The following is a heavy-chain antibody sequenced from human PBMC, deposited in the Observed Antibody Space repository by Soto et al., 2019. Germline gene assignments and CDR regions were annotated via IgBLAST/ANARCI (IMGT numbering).Heavy chain of an antibody. CDR1: GFSLSTSGVG. CDR3: AHSRCGGDCLQSYSSHYYYGMDV. V-gene: IGHV2-5*02. J-gene: IGHJ6*02. CDR2: IYWDDDK. D-gene: IGHD2-21*02. Sequence: QITLKESGPTLVKPTQTLTLTCTFSGFSLSTSGVGVGWIRQPPGKALEWLALIYWDDDKSYSPSLKSRLTITKNTSKNQVVLTMTNMDPVDTATYYCAHSRCGGDCLQSYSSHYYYGMDVWGQGTTVTVSS.